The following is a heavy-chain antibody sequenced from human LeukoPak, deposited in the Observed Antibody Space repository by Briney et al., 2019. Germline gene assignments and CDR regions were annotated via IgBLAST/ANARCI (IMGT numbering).Heavy chain of an antibody. CDR1: GGSISSHY. J-gene: IGHJ6*03. D-gene: IGHD1-26*01. CDR2: IYYSGST. CDR3: ASGSYYVYYYYMDV. Sequence: PSETLSLTCTVSGGSISSHYMSWIRQPPGKGLVWIGYIYYSGSTNYHPSLKSRVPISVDTSKTQFSLKLSSVTAADRAVYYCASGSYYVYYYYMDVWGKGTTVTVSS. V-gene: IGHV4-59*11.